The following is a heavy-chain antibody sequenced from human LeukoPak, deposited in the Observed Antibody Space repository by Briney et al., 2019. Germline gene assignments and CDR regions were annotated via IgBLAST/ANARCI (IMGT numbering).Heavy chain of an antibody. D-gene: IGHD5-18*01. V-gene: IGHV1-8*01. CDR1: GYTFTSYD. CDR2: MNPNSGNT. CDR3: ARDRYSYGSINYYYYMDV. Sequence: GASVKVSCKASGYTFTSYDINWVRQATGQGLEWMGWMNPNSGNTGYAQKFQGRVTMTRNTSISTAYMELSSLRSDDTAVYYCARDRYSYGSINYYYYMDVWGKGTTVTISS. J-gene: IGHJ6*03.